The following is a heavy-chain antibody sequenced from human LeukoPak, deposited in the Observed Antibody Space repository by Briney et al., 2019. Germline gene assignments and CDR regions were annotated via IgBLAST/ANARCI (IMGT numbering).Heavy chain of an antibody. CDR2: IIPIFGTA. CDR3: ARELYSSSWYQVFAFDI. D-gene: IGHD6-13*01. Sequence: GASVKVSCNASGGTFSSYAISWVRQAPGQGLEWMGGIIPIFGTANYAQKFQGRVTITADKSTSTAYMELSSLRSEDTAVYYCARELYSSSWYQVFAFDIWGQGTMVTVSS. J-gene: IGHJ3*02. CDR1: GGTFSSYA. V-gene: IGHV1-69*06.